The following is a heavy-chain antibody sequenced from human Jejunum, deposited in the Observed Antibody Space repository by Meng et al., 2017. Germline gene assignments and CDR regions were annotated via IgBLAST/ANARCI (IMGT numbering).Heavy chain of an antibody. D-gene: IGHD6-19*01. J-gene: IGHJ4*02. V-gene: IGHV1-2*02. Sequence: ASVKVSCKASGYTFTSYSMHWVRQAPGQRLEWMGWINPNSGGTNYAQKFQGRVTMTRDTSINTAYMELSRLRSDDTAVYYCALITVAGRGFDYWGQGTLVTVSS. CDR1: GYTFTSYS. CDR3: ALITVAGRGFDY. CDR2: INPNSGGT.